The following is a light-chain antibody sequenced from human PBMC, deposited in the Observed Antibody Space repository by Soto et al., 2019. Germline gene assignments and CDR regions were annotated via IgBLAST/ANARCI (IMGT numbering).Light chain of an antibody. CDR2: DVT. J-gene: IGLJ3*02. Sequence: QSALTQPASVSGSPGQSITISCTGTSSDVGGYDYVSWYQQHPGKAPKLMIYDVTTRPSGVSNRFSGSKSGNTASLTISGLQPEDEADYYCISYTSSSTLGVFGGGTKVTVL. V-gene: IGLV2-14*03. CDR1: SSDVGGYDY. CDR3: ISYTSSSTLGV.